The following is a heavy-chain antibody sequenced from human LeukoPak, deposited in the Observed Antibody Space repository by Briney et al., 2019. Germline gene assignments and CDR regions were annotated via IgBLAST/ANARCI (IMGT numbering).Heavy chain of an antibody. D-gene: IGHD3-10*01. CDR2: MKQDGREI. CDR3: ASVSYYGSGSSRFDY. J-gene: IGHJ4*02. CDR1: GFTFSKFW. Sequence: GGSLRLSCEGSGFTFSKFWMSWVRQAPGKGLEWVANMKQDGREIYYVESVKGRFTISRDNAKNSLYLQMNSLRAEDTAVYYCASVSYYGSGSSRFDYWGQGTLVTVSS. V-gene: IGHV3-7*03.